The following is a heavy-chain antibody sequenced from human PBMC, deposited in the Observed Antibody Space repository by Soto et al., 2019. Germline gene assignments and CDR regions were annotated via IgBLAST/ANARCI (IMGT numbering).Heavy chain of an antibody. D-gene: IGHD2-15*01. CDR3: ARDTLVDYYYYGMDV. CDR2: IYYSGST. CDR1: GGSISSYY. V-gene: IGHV4-59*01. Sequence: QVQLQESGPGLVKPSETLSLTCTVSGGSISSYYWSWIRQPPGKGLEWIGYIYYSGSTNYNPSLKSRVTISVDTSKNQVSLKLSSVTAADTVVYYCARDTLVDYYYYGMDVWGQGTTVTVSS. J-gene: IGHJ6*02.